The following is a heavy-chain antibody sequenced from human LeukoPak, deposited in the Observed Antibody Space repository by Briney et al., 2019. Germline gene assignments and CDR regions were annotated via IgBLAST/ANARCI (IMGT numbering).Heavy chain of an antibody. CDR1: GYTFTGYY. V-gene: IGHV1-2*02. CDR2: INPNSGGT. J-gene: IGHJ4*02. Sequence: ASVKVSCKASGYTFTGYYMHWVRQAPGQGLEWMGWINPNSGGTNYAQKFQGRVTMTRDTSISTAYMELSRLRSDDTAVYYCARDQLDIVATSYSLDYWGQGTLVTVSS. CDR3: ARDQLDIVATSYSLDY. D-gene: IGHD5-12*01.